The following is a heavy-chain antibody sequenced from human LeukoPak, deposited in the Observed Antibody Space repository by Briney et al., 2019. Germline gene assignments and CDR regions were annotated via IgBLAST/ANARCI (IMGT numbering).Heavy chain of an antibody. CDR2: IYYSGST. Sequence: SETLSLTCTVSGGSISSYYWSWIRQPPGKGLEGIGYIYYSGSTNYNPSLKSRVTISVVTSKNQFSLKLSSVTAADTAVYYCARDMSPSRYSSGWYAWGQGTLVTVSS. V-gene: IGHV4-59*01. CDR1: GGSISSYY. D-gene: IGHD6-19*01. J-gene: IGHJ5*02. CDR3: ARDMSPSRYSSGWYA.